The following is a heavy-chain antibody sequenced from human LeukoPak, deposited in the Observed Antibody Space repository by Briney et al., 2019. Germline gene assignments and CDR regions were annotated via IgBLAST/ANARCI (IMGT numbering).Heavy chain of an antibody. V-gene: IGHV1-18*01. CDR1: GFTFNNYG. J-gene: IGHJ4*02. CDR3: ARTGLTWWDLPDS. CDR2: ISASNGNA. Sequence: ASVKVSCKSSGFTFNNYGFIWVRQAPGQGLEWMGWISASNGNANYAQTFQDRVTMTTDTSTSTVYMELRSLRSDDTAIYYCARTGLTWWDLPDSWGQGTLVTVSS. D-gene: IGHD1-26*01.